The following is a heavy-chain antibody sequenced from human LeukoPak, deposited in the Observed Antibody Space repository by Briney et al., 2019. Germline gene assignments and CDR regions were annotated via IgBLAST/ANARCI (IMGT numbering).Heavy chain of an antibody. CDR3: ARDQTLLWPRAYYYYGMDV. V-gene: IGHV4-61*02. CDR1: GGSISSGSYY. J-gene: IGHJ6*02. D-gene: IGHD3-10*01. CDR2: IYTSGST. Sequence: SETLSLTCTVSGGSISSGSYYWSWIRQPAGKGLEWIGRIYTSGSTNYNPSLKSRVTISVDTSKNQFSLKLSSVTAADTAVYYCARDQTLLWPRAYYYYGMDVWGQGTTVTVSS.